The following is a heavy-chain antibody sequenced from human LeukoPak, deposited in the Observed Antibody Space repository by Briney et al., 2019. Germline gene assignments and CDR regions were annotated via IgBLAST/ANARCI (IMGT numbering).Heavy chain of an antibody. J-gene: IGHJ5*02. D-gene: IGHD5-18*01. CDR2: INAYSGNT. Sequence: ASVKVSCKASGYTFTSYGISWVRQAPGQGLEWMGWINAYSGNTNYAQKLQGRVTMTTDTSTSTAYMELRSLRSDDTAVYYCARGPRYSYGYNWFDPWGQGTLVTVSS. CDR3: ARGPRYSYGYNWFDP. V-gene: IGHV1-18*01. CDR1: GYTFTSYG.